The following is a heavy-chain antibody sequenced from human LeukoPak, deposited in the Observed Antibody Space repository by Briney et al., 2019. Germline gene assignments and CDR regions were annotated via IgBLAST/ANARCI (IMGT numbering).Heavy chain of an antibody. V-gene: IGHV4-39*01. Sequence: SETLSLTCTVSGGSISSGSYYWGWIRQPPGKGLEWIGSIYYSGSTYYNPSLKSRVTISVDTSKNQFSLKLSSVTAADTAVYYCARPKSFGYFDLWGRGTLVTVSS. CDR3: ARPKSFGYFDL. J-gene: IGHJ2*01. CDR1: GGSISSGSYY. CDR2: IYYSGST. D-gene: IGHD3-3*01.